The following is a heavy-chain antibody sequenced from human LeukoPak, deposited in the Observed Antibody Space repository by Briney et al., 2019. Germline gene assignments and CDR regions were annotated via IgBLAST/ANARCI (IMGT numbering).Heavy chain of an antibody. CDR1: GGSISSSSYY. CDR2: IYYSGST. CDR3: ARPSRDTSLDY. J-gene: IGHJ4*02. V-gene: IGHV4-39*01. D-gene: IGHD5-24*01. Sequence: NPSETLSLTCTVSGGSISSSSYYWGWIRQPPGKGLEWIGSIYYSGSTYYNPSLKSRVTISVDTSKNQFSLKLSSVTAADTAVYYCARPSRDTSLDYWGQGTLVTVSS.